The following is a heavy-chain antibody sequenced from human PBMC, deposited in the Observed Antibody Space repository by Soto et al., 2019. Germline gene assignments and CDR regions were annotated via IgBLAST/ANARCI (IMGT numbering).Heavy chain of an antibody. J-gene: IGHJ3*02. CDR1: GGSFSGYY. Sequence: SETLSLTCAVYGGSFSGYYWSWIRQPPGKGLEWIGEINHSGSTNYNPSLKSRVTISVDTSKNQFSLKLSSVTAADTAVYYCAILPLHCGGDCYSHDAFDIWGQGTMVTVSS. V-gene: IGHV4-34*01. CDR3: AILPLHCGGDCYSHDAFDI. D-gene: IGHD2-21*02. CDR2: INHSGST.